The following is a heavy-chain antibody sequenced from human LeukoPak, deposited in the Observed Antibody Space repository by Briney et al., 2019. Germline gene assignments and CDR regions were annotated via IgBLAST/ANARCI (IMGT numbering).Heavy chain of an antibody. CDR3: ARTISVTDYFDY. J-gene: IGHJ4*02. V-gene: IGHV2-70*04. D-gene: IGHD2-2*02. CDR1: GFSLSTARMR. Sequence: SGPTLVNPTQSLTLTCTFSGFSLSTARMRVSWIRQPPGKALEWLARIDWDDDKFYKTSLKTRLTISKDTSKNQVILIMTNIDPVDTATYYCARTISVTDYFDYWGPGTLVTVSS. CDR2: IDWDDDK.